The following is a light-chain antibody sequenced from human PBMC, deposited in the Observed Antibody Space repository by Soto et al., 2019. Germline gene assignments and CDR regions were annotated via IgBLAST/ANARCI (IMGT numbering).Light chain of an antibody. CDR1: QSINTW. V-gene: IGKV1-5*01. Sequence: DIQMTQSPSTLSASVGDRVTITCRASQSINTWLAWYRQKPGKAPKLLIYDASSLESGVPSRFSGSGSGTEFTLTISSLQPDDFATYYCQQFGTFGQGTKVEIQ. J-gene: IGKJ1*01. CDR3: QQFGT. CDR2: DAS.